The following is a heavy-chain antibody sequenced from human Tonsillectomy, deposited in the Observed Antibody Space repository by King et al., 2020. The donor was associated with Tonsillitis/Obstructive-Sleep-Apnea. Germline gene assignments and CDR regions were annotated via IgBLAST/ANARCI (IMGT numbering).Heavy chain of an antibody. CDR2: ISSSSSYI. V-gene: IGHV3-21*01. CDR1: GFTFSSYS. CDR3: ARDYDFWRGYYLF. Sequence: VQLVESGGGLVKPGGSLRLSCAASGFTFSSYSMNWVRQAPGKGLEWVSSISSSSSYIYYADSVKGRFTISRDNAKNSLYLQMNSLRAEDTAVYYCARDYDFWRGYYLFWGQGTLVTVSS. J-gene: IGHJ4*02. D-gene: IGHD3-3*01.